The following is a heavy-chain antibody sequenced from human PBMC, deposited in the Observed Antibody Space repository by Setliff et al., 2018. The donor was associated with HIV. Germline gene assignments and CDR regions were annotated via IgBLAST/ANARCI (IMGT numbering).Heavy chain of an antibody. Sequence: PGESLKISCQTSGFTFPDHWIAWVRQLPGKGLEWMGIIYPGDSSTKYIPSFQGQVTISVDKSINTAYLSWSTLKTSDTAMYYCARHRVGCSGYAIPILDYWGQGVLVTVS. D-gene: IGHD5-12*01. V-gene: IGHV5-51*01. CDR2: IYPGDSST. CDR1: GFTFPDHW. J-gene: IGHJ4*02. CDR3: ARHRVGCSGYAIPILDY.